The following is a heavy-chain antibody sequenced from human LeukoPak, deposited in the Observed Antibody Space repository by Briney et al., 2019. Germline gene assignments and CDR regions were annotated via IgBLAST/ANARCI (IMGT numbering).Heavy chain of an antibody. CDR1: GFTFSSYT. D-gene: IGHD3-22*01. Sequence: GGSLRLSCAASGFTFSSYTMNWVRQAPGKGLEWVSSISTSSNYIYYADSLKGRFTISRDNAKNSLYLQMNSLRADDTAVYYCARGAYGSSGCLDYWGQGTLVTVSS. V-gene: IGHV3-21*01. J-gene: IGHJ4*02. CDR2: ISTSSNYI. CDR3: ARGAYGSSGCLDY.